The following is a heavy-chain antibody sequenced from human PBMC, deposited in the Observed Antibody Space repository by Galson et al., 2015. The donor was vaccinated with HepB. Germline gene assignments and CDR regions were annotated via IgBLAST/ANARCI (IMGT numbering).Heavy chain of an antibody. CDR3: ARAAPEDAWEFPSRRIDS. CDR1: GFTFSNYA. V-gene: IGHV3-30*04. Sequence: SLRLSCAASGFTFSNYAMHWVRQAPGKGLEWVAVISNDGTNQFYGDSVQGRFTISRDNSRNTLYLQMNSLKSGDTAVYYCARAAPEDAWEFPSRRIDSWGKGTLIAVSS. CDR2: ISNDGTNQ. D-gene: IGHD1-26*01. J-gene: IGHJ4*02.